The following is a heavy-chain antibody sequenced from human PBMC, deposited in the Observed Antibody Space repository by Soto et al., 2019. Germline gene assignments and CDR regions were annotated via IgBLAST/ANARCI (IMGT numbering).Heavy chain of an antibody. CDR3: ARAGGWYVNYYFDY. CDR1: GFTFSRHW. CDR2: INSDGSST. D-gene: IGHD6-19*01. V-gene: IGHV3-74*01. Sequence: GGSLRLSCAASGFTFSRHWMHWVRQAPGKGLVWVSRINSDGSSTSYADSVKGRFTISRDNAKNTLYLQMNSLRAEDTAVYYCARAGGWYVNYYFDYWGQGTLVTVSS. J-gene: IGHJ4*02.